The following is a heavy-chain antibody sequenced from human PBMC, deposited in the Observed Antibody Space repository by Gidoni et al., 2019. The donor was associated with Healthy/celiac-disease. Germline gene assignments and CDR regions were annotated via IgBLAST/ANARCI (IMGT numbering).Heavy chain of an antibody. CDR1: GFTFSSYG. Sequence: QVQLVESGGGVVQPGRSLRLSCAASGFTFSSYGMHWVRQAPGKGLEWVAVISYDGSNKYYADSVKCRFTISRDNSKNTLYLQMNSLRAEDTAVYYCAKVFRSSSWYLDYWGQGTLVTVSS. V-gene: IGHV3-30*18. CDR3: AKVFRSSSWYLDY. J-gene: IGHJ4*02. CDR2: ISYDGSNK. D-gene: IGHD6-13*01.